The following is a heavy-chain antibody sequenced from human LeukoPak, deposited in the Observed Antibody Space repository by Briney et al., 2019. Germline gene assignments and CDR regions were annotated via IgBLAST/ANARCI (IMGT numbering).Heavy chain of an antibody. V-gene: IGHV4-59*01. J-gene: IGHJ4*02. CDR1: GGSISTYY. D-gene: IGHD6-19*01. CDR2: INFSGNT. CDR3: ARSSRYNSAWFLY. Sequence: PSETLSLTCTVSGGSISTYYWSWIRQPPGKGLECLGYINFSGNTNYNPSLKSRVTISLDTSKMQFSLKLTSVTAPDTAVYYCARSSRYNSAWFLYWGRGTLVTVSS.